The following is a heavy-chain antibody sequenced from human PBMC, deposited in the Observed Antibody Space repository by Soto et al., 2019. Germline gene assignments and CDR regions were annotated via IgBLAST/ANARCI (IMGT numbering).Heavy chain of an antibody. J-gene: IGHJ1*01. Sequence: SVKVSCKASGGTFSSYAISCVRQAPGQGLEWMGGIIPIFGTANYAQKFQGRVTITADESTSTAYMELSSLRSEDTAVYYCARGGAVAGTFAEYFQHWGQGTLVTVSS. V-gene: IGHV1-69*13. CDR3: ARGGAVAGTFAEYFQH. CDR1: GGTFSSYA. D-gene: IGHD6-19*01. CDR2: IIPIFGTA.